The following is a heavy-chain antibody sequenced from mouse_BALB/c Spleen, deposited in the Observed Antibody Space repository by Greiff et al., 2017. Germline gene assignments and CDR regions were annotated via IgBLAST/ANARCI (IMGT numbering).Heavy chain of an antibody. CDR3: ARRSYDYGGFAY. J-gene: IGHJ3*01. CDR1: GFTFSSYY. V-gene: IGHV5-6-2*01. D-gene: IGHD2-4*01. Sequence: EVQGVESGGGLVKLGGSLKLSCAASGFTFSSYYMSWVRQTPEKRLELVAAINSNGGSTYYPDTVKGRFTISRDNAKNTLYLQMSSLKSEDTALYYCARRSYDYGGFAYWGQGTLVTVSA. CDR2: INSNGGST.